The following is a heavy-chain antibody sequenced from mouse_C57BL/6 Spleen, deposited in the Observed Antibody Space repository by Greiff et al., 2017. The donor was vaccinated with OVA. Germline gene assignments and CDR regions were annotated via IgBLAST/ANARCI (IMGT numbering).Heavy chain of an antibody. V-gene: IGHV1-82*01. CDR3: ASDYYGPWFAY. Sequence: VKLMESGPELVKPGASVKISCKASGYAFSSSWMNWVKQRPGKGLEWIGRIYPGDGDTNYNGKFKGKATLTADKSSSTAYMQLSSLTSEDSAVYFCASDYYGPWFAYWGQGTLVTVSA. J-gene: IGHJ3*01. CDR2: IYPGDGDT. D-gene: IGHD1-2*01. CDR1: GYAFSSSW.